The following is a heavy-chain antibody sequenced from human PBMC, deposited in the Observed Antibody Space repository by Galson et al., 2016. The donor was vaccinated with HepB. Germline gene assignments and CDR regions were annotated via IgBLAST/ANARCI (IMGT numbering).Heavy chain of an antibody. Sequence: QSGAEVKKPGESLKISCKGSGYMFTDYWIGWVRQMPGKGLDWMGIIYPGESDARYSPSFQGQVTISADNSISTAYLQWSSLKASDTAMYYCVRHRRGDHGAKICVWGYGLRTYPFELDYWGQGTLVTVSS. CDR1: GYMFTDYW. CDR2: IYPGESDA. J-gene: IGHJ4*01. V-gene: IGHV5-51*01. CDR3: VRHRRGDHGAKICVWGYGLRTYPFELDY. D-gene: IGHD4-23*01.